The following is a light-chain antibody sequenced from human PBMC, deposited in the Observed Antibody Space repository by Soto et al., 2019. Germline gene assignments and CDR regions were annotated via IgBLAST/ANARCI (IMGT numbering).Light chain of an antibody. CDR1: QSITNW. V-gene: IGKV1-5*03. J-gene: IGKJ1*01. CDR3: QQYITYSPWT. Sequence: DIQMTQSPSTLSASVGDRVTITCRASQSITNWLAWYQQKPGKAPKLLIYKASNLETGVPSRFSGSGSGIEFTLTISSLQPDDFATYYCQQYITYSPWTFGQGTKVDFK. CDR2: KAS.